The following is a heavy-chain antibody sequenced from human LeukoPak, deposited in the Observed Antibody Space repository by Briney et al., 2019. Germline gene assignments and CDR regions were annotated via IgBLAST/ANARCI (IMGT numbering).Heavy chain of an antibody. CDR1: GGSISSYY. D-gene: IGHD4-11*01. CDR3: ASINSNYEAFDI. CDR2: IYYSGST. V-gene: IGHV4-59*01. J-gene: IGHJ3*02. Sequence: PETLSLTCTVSGGSISSYYWSWIRQPPGKGLEWIGYIYYSGSTNYNPSLKSRVTISVDTSKNQFSLKLSSVTAADTAVYYCASINSNYEAFDIWGQGTMVTVSS.